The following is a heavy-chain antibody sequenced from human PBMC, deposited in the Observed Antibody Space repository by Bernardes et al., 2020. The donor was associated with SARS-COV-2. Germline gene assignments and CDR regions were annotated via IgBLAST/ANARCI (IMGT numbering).Heavy chain of an antibody. CDR3: VKGGWLDF. Sequence: GGSLRLSCVASGFGFDTFEMSWARQAPGKGLEWVSFISPTGLQTYYADSVKGRFTVSRDNSKNTLYLQMNSLRAEDTALYYCVKGGWLDFWGQGAMVTVSS. CDR2: ISPTGLQT. V-gene: IGHV3-23*01. CDR1: GFGFDTFE. J-gene: IGHJ3*01.